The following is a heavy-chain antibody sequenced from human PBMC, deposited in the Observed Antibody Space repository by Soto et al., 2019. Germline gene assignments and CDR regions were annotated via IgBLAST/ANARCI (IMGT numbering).Heavy chain of an antibody. D-gene: IGHD1-26*01. J-gene: IGHJ5*02. V-gene: IGHV1-69*06. Sequence: GASVKVSCKASGGTFSSYAISWVRQAPGQGLEWMGGIIPIFGTANYAQKFQGRVTITADKSTSTAYMELSSLRSEDTAVYYCARGRAGLRGELLYCFDPWGQGTLVTVSS. CDR2: IIPIFGTA. CDR1: GGTFSSYA. CDR3: ARGRAGLRGELLYCFDP.